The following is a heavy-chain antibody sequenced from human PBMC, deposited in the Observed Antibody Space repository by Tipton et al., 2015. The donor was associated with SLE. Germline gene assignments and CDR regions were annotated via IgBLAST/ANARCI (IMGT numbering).Heavy chain of an antibody. V-gene: IGHV4-30-2*06. J-gene: IGHJ4*02. CDR1: GGSLNTGGYL. CDR2: IYHTGGT. Sequence: TLSLTCTVSGGSLNTGGYLWSWIRQSPGKGLEWIGDIYHTGGTYYSPSLKSRVNISVDTSKNQFSLKLSSVTAADTAMYYCAGADPYYYDSSGYYYLLFDYWGQGTLVTVSS. CDR3: AGADPYYYDSSGYYYLLFDY. D-gene: IGHD3-22*01.